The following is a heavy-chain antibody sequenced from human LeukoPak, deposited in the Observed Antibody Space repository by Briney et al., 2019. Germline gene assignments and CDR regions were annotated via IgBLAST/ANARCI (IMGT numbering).Heavy chain of an antibody. CDR1: GFTFTSYA. CDR2: ISGSGGST. J-gene: IGHJ4*02. V-gene: IGHV3-23*01. Sequence: GGSLRLSCAASGFTFTSYAMNWVRQAPGKGLEWVSAISGSGGSTYSGDSLKGRFTISRDNSKNTLYLQMNSLRVEDTAVYYCAKGARSSGSSYFDYWGQGTLVTVSS. D-gene: IGHD3-10*01. CDR3: AKGARSSGSSYFDY.